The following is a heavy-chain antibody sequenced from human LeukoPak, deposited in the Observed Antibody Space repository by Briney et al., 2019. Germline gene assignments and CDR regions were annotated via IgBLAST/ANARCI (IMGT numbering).Heavy chain of an antibody. CDR2: INPDDSDT. Sequence: GESLKISCKGSGYSFSNYWIGWVRQMPGKGLEWMGIINPDDSDTRYSPSFQGQVTISADKSINTAYLQWSSLRASDTAIYYCARQTGDKGIDYWGQGTLVTVSS. D-gene: IGHD7-27*01. CDR1: GYSFSNYW. CDR3: ARQTGDKGIDY. V-gene: IGHV5-51*01. J-gene: IGHJ4*02.